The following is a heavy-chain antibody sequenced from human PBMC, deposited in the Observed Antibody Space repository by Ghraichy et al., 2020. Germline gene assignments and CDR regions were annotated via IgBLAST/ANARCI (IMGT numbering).Heavy chain of an antibody. J-gene: IGHJ6*02. D-gene: IGHD3/OR15-3a*01. CDR3: ARQTSPVGHDLRYYGMDV. Sequence: GESLNISCQGFGYSFYKYWIAWVRQVPGKGLEWMGMIYPANSDIRYNPSFQAQVTISADRSVSAAYLQWSSLRSSDTAVYYCARQTSPVGHDLRYYGMDVWGQGTTVTVSS. V-gene: IGHV5-51*01. CDR2: IYPANSDI. CDR1: GYSFYKYW.